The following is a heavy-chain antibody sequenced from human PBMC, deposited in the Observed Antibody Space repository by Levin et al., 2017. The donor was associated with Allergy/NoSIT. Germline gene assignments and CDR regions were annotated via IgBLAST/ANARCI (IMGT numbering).Heavy chain of an antibody. CDR3: SRDSCSGCPSGRGNWFDP. CDR2: ISYDGSNK. J-gene: IGHJ5*02. D-gene: IGHD6-19*01. V-gene: IGHV3-30-3*01. Sequence: GESLKISCAASGFTFSSYAMHWVRQAPGKGLEWVALISYDGSNKFCADSVKGRFTISRDNSKNTLFLQMNSLRAEDTAVYYCSRDSCSGCPSGRGNWFDPWGQGTLVTVSS. CDR1: GFTFSSYA.